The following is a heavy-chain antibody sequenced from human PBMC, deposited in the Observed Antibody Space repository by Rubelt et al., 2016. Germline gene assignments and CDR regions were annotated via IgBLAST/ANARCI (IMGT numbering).Heavy chain of an antibody. Sequence: GKGLGWIGSIYYSGSTYYNPSLKSRVTISADTSKNQFSLKLSSVTAADTAVYYCARGPQTYNWNRDYYYGMDVWGQGTTVTVSS. V-gene: IGHV4-39*07. J-gene: IGHJ6*02. CDR2: IYYSGST. CDR3: ARGPQTYNWNRDYYYGMDV. D-gene: IGHD1-20*01.